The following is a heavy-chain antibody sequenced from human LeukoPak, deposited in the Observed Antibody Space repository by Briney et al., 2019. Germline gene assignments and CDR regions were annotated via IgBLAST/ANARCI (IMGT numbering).Heavy chain of an antibody. Sequence: QPGGSLRLSCTASGFTFTDYAVNWVRQAPGKGLEWVSTMSASGSIKFYADSVKGRFTISRDNSKNTLYLQMNSLRAEDTAVYYCARDYYDSSGYYYYGMDVWGQGTTVTVSS. CDR2: MSASGSIK. CDR3: ARDYYDSSGYYYYGMDV. CDR1: GFTFTDYA. J-gene: IGHJ6*02. D-gene: IGHD3-22*01. V-gene: IGHV3-23*01.